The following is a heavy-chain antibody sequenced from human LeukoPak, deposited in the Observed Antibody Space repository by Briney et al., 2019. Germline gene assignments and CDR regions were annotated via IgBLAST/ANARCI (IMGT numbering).Heavy chain of an antibody. J-gene: IGHJ4*02. CDR2: LYSDGNT. D-gene: IGHD1-14*01. CDR1: GFTVITND. V-gene: IGHV3-53*01. CDR3: ARGVEPLAANTLAY. Sequence: GGSLRLSCAASGFTVITNDMTWVRQAPGKGLEWVSVLYSDGNTKYADSVQGRFTISRDNSKNTLYLEMNSLSPDDTAVYYCARGVEPLAANTLAYWGQGTIVTVSA.